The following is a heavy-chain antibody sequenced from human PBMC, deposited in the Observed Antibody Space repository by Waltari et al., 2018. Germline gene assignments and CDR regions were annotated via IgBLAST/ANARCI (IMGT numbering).Heavy chain of an antibody. J-gene: IGHJ5*02. CDR3: AREVVPAAKIVVNWFDP. CDR1: GYNFTNYA. V-gene: IGHV7-4-1*02. CDR2: ITTNTENP. D-gene: IGHD2-2*01. Sequence: QVQLVQSGSEWKKPGASVKVSCKAYGYNFTNYAINWVRQAPGQGLELMGWITTNTENPTYTQGFTRRFVFSLDTSVSTAYLQINDLKAEDTAIYYCAREVVPAAKIVVNWFDPWGQGTQVTVSS.